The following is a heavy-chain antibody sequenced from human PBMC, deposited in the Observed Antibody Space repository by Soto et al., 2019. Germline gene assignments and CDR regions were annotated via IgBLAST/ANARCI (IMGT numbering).Heavy chain of an antibody. CDR1: GGSISSSSYY. D-gene: IGHD3-9*01. J-gene: IGHJ6*02. CDR2: IYYSGST. CDR3: ASKAVLRYFDWLLSHSYGMDV. Sequence: SETLSLTCTVSGGSISSSSYYWGWIRQPPGKGLEWIGGIYYSGSTYYNPSLKSRVTISVDTSKNQFSLKLSSVTAADTAVYYCASKAVLRYFDWLLSHSYGMDVWGQGTTVTVSS. V-gene: IGHV4-39*01.